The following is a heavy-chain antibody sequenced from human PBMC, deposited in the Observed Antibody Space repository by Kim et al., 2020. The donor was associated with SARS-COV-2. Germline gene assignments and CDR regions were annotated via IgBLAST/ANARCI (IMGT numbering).Heavy chain of an antibody. Sequence: GGSLRLSCTASGFTFSDFYMNWIRQTPGKGLEWVSYISGSGPSTYYADSVQGRFTISRDNSKNSLFLQMNSPRAEDSAVYYCARPQTPGEARRLPYF. J-gene: IGHJ2*01. CDR2: ISGSGPST. V-gene: IGHV3-11*01. CDR3: ARPQTPGEARRLPYF. D-gene: IGHD2-15*01. CDR1: GFTFSDFY.